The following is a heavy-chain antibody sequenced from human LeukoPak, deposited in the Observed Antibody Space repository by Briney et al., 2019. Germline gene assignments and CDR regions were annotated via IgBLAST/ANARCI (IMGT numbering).Heavy chain of an antibody. J-gene: IGHJ4*02. CDR1: GFTLGDYY. D-gene: IGHD6-13*01. V-gene: IGHV3-11*04. CDR3: ATEGLAAVGYGYDS. CDR2: ISSGGHAI. Sequence: GGSLRLSCAAAGFTLGDYYMNWSRQAPGKGLEWVAYISSGGHAIYYADSVKCRFTISRDNDKNSLYLQMDSLRAEDTAVYYCATEGLAAVGYGYDSWGPGTRVTVSS.